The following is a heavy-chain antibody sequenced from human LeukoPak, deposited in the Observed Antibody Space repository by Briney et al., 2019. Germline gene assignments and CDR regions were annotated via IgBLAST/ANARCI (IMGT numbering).Heavy chain of an antibody. Sequence: SETLSLTCAVYGGSFSGYYWSWIRQPPGKGLEWIGEINHSGSTYYNPSLKSRVTISVDTSKNQFSLKLSSVTAADTAVYYCARIPSRIAAVDYWGQGTLVTVSS. CDR2: INHSGST. CDR1: GGSFSGYY. V-gene: IGHV4-34*01. D-gene: IGHD6-13*01. J-gene: IGHJ4*02. CDR3: ARIPSRIAAVDY.